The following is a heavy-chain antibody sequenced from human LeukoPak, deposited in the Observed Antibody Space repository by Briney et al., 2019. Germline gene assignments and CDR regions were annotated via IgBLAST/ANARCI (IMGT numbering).Heavy chain of an antibody. CDR1: GYTLTELS. CDR2: FDPEDGET. CDR3: AKAMVRGVRDNYYYYGMDV. Sequence: ASVKVSCKVSGYTLTELSMHWVRQAPGKGLEWMGGFDPEDGETIYAQKFQGRVTMTEDTSTDTAYMELSSLRSEDTAVYYCAKAMVRGVRDNYYYYGMDVWGQGTTVTVSS. J-gene: IGHJ6*02. D-gene: IGHD3-10*01. V-gene: IGHV1-24*01.